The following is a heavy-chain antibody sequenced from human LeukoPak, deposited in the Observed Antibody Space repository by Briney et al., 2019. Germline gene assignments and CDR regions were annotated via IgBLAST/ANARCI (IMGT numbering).Heavy chain of an antibody. Sequence: SETLSLTCNVSRGSISSGGHDWGWIRQRPGKGLEWIGYTYFTGSTYYNPSLQSRLIISADTSMTQFSLRLRSVTAADTAVYYCARVSFTYGPLDSWGPGILVTVSS. J-gene: IGHJ4*02. D-gene: IGHD4-17*01. V-gene: IGHV4-31*03. CDR3: ARVSFTYGPLDS. CDR1: RGSISSGGHD. CDR2: TYFTGST.